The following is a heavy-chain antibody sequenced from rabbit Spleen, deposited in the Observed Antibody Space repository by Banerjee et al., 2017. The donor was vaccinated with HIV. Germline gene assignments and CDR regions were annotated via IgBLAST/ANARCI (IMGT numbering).Heavy chain of an antibody. D-gene: IGHD1-1*01. Sequence: QEQLVESGGGLVKPGASLTLTCTASGFSFSSSYDICWVRQAPGKGLEWIGFIYTGNGKNYYASWAKGRFTISKASSTTVTLQMTSLTVADTATYFCARDLVAVIGWNFNLWGPGTLVTVS. V-gene: IGHV1S45*01. CDR2: IYTGNGKN. J-gene: IGHJ4*01. CDR1: GFSFSSSYD. CDR3: ARDLVAVIGWNFNL.